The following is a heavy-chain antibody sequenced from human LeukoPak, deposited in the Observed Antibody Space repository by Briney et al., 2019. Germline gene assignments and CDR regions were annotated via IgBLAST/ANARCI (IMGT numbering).Heavy chain of an antibody. Sequence: SETLSLTCTVSGYSISSGYYWGWIRQPPGKGLEWIGSIYHSGSTYYNPSLKSRVTISVDTSKNQFSLKLSSVTAADTAVYYCARVIYNWNRNGDYWGQGTLVTVSS. V-gene: IGHV4-38-2*02. J-gene: IGHJ4*02. CDR2: IYHSGST. CDR3: ARVIYNWNRNGDY. D-gene: IGHD1/OR15-1a*01. CDR1: GYSISSGYY.